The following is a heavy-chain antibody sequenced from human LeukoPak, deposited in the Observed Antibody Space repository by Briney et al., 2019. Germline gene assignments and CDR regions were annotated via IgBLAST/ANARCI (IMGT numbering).Heavy chain of an antibody. D-gene: IGHD3-10*01. CDR1: GFTFSSYA. Sequence: GGSLRLSCAASGFTFSSYAMSWVRQAPGKGLEWVPAISGSGGSTYYADSVKGRFTISRDNSKNTLYLQMNSLRAEDTAVYYCANMVRGVMYYFDYWGQGTLVTVSS. CDR3: ANMVRGVMYYFDY. J-gene: IGHJ4*02. CDR2: ISGSGGST. V-gene: IGHV3-23*01.